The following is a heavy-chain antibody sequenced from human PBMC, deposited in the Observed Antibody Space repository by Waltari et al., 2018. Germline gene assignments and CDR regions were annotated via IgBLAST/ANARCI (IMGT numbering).Heavy chain of an antibody. D-gene: IGHD5-12*01. CDR3: AVTTMGYDAFDI. Sequence: QVQLQQWGAGLLKPSETMSLTCAVYGGSFSGYSWNWFRQPPGKGLEGIGEINHSGSTNYNPSLKSRVTISVDTSKNQFYLKRSSVTAADTAVYYCAVTTMGYDAFDIWGQGTMVTVSS. CDR1: GGSFSGYS. J-gene: IGHJ3*02. CDR2: INHSGST. V-gene: IGHV4-34*01.